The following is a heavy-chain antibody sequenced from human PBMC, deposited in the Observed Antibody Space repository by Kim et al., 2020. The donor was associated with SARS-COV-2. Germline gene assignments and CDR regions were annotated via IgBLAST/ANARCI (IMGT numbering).Heavy chain of an antibody. CDR3: ARVYHSSSWYGVDY. Sequence: GGSLRLSCAASGFTFNTYGMNWVRQAPGKGLEWVSYISTSDSTTYYADSVKGRFTISRDNAKNSLYLQMNSLRAEDTAVYYCARVYHSSSWYGVDYWGQGTLVTVSS. J-gene: IGHJ4*02. D-gene: IGHD6-13*01. CDR2: ISTSDSTT. CDR1: GFTFNTYG. V-gene: IGHV3-48*03.